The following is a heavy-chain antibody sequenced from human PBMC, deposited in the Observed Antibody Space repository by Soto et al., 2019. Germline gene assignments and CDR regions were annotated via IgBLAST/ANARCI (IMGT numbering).Heavy chain of an antibody. J-gene: IGHJ4*02. D-gene: IGHD3-3*01. CDR2: ISSSSSDT. Sequence: QVQLVESGGGLVKPGGSLRLSCAASGFTFSDYFLTWIRQAPGKGLEWVSYISSSSSDTNYADSVKGRFTISRDNAKNSLFLQMNNLRVDDTAVYYCARDYDFWSAYLSGHFDYWGQGTLVTVSS. CDR1: GFTFSDYF. CDR3: ARDYDFWSAYLSGHFDY. V-gene: IGHV3-11*06.